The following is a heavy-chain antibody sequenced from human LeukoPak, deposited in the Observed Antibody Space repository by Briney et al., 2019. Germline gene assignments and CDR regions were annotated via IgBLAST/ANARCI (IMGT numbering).Heavy chain of an antibody. D-gene: IGHD6-6*01. CDR2: INLSGGST. Sequence: ASVKVSCKASGYTFTSYYMHWVRQAPGQGLEWMGLINLSGGSTSYAQKFQGRVTMTRDTSTSTVYMERSSLRAEDTAVYYCARDSIAAPNYFDYWGQGTLVTVSS. CDR3: ARDSIAAPNYFDY. CDR1: GYTFTSYY. J-gene: IGHJ4*02. V-gene: IGHV1-46*01.